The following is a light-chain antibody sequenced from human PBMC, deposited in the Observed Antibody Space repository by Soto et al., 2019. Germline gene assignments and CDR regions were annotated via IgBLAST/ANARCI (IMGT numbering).Light chain of an antibody. CDR3: QQGYITPLT. V-gene: IGKV1-39*01. Sequence: DIQMTQSPSSLSASVGDRVTITCRASQSVSSYLNWYQQKPGKVPKLLIYATSSLQSGVPSRFSGTGSGTDFTLIISSLQPEDFATYYFQQGYITPLTFGGGTKVEIK. J-gene: IGKJ4*01. CDR2: ATS. CDR1: QSVSSY.